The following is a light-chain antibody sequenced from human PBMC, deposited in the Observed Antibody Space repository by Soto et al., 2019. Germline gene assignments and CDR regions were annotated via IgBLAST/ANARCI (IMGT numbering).Light chain of an antibody. V-gene: IGLV1-40*01. CDR3: QSYDSSLSAWV. CDR1: SSNIGAGYD. J-gene: IGLJ2*01. CDR2: GNS. Sequence: QAVVTQPPSVSGAPGQRVTISCTGSSSNIGAGYDVHWYKQLPGTAPKLLIFGNSNRPSGVPDRFSGSKSGTSASLAITGLQAEDEADYHCQSYDSSLSAWVFGGGTKLTVL.